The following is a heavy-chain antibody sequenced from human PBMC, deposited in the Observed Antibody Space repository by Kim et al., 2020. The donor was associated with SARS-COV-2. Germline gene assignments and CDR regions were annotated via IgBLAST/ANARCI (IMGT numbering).Heavy chain of an antibody. CDR2: INTNTGNP. CDR3: ARDSGTKGENWFDP. CDR1: GYTFTSYA. D-gene: IGHD1-7*01. J-gene: IGHJ5*02. V-gene: IGHV7-4-1*02. Sequence: ASVKVSCKASGYTFTSYAMNWVRQAPGQGLEWMGWINTNTGNPTYAQGFTGRFVFSLDTSVSTAYLQISSLKAEDTAVYYCARDSGTKGENWFDPWGQGTLVTVSS.